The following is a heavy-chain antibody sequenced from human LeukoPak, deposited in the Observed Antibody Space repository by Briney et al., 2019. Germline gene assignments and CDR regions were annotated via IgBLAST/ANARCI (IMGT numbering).Heavy chain of an antibody. Sequence: GGSLRLSCAASGFTFSSHAMHWVRQAPGKGLQWLALTSDDGSAKYYADSVKGRFTISRDNSQNTLYLQMNSLRADETAIYYCARAPGGFHGDYSPIAYWGQGTLVTVSS. CDR3: ARAPGGFHGDYSPIAY. J-gene: IGHJ4*02. CDR2: TSDDGSAK. V-gene: IGHV3-30-3*01. CDR1: GFTFSSHA. D-gene: IGHD4-17*01.